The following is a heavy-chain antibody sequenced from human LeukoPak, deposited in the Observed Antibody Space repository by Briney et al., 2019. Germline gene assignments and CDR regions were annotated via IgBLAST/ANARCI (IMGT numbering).Heavy chain of an antibody. J-gene: IGHJ6*03. V-gene: IGHV3-23*01. CDR3: AKDWSRRHYMDV. CDR2: INRSGDDT. CDR1: GFTFSTYA. Sequence: GSLRLSCAASGFTFSTYAMSWVRQAPGKGLEWVSGINRSGDDTHYADSVKGRFTISRDNSKNTLYLQMNSLRAEDTAVYYCAKDWSRRHYMDVWGKGTTVTVSS.